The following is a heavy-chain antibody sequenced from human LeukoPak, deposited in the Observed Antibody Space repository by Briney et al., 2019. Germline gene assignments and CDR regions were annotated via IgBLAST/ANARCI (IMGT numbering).Heavy chain of an antibody. CDR3: ARVSCSSTSCYWDYFDY. CDR2: IKQDGSEK. D-gene: IGHD2-2*01. V-gene: IGHV3-7*01. Sequence: GGSLRLSCAASGFTFSSYWMSWVRQAPGKGLEWVANIKQDGSEKYYVDSVKGRFTISRDNAKNSLYLQMNSLRAEDTAVYYCARVSCSSTSCYWDYFDYWGQGTLVTVSS. CDR1: GFTFSSYW. J-gene: IGHJ4*02.